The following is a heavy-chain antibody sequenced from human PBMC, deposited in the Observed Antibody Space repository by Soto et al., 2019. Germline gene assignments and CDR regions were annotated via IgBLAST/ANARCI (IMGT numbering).Heavy chain of an antibody. CDR1: GYTFTSYG. V-gene: IGHV1-18*01. D-gene: IGHD3-22*01. CDR2: ISAYNGNT. CDR3: ARDYKYYYDSSDKSDAFDI. J-gene: IGHJ3*02. Sequence: ASVKVSCKASGYTFTSYGISWVRQAPGQGLEWMGWISAYNGNTNYAQKLQGRVTMTTDPSTSTAYMELRSLRSDDTAVYYCARDYKYYYDSSDKSDAFDIWGQGTMVTVSS.